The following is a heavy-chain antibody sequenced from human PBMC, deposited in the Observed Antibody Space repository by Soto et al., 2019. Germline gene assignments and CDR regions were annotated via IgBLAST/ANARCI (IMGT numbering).Heavy chain of an antibody. D-gene: IGHD3-10*01. V-gene: IGHV1-24*01. Sequence: ASVKVSCKISRHTLTEFSIHWVRQAPGKGLEWMGGFDPEGGEAIQAKKWHGRVTVTEDTVTETAYMELSGLKTDDTAVYYCATPKPLRGAVITNINFDFWGQGTPVTVSS. CDR1: RHTLTEFS. CDR3: ATPKPLRGAVITNINFDF. J-gene: IGHJ4*02. CDR2: FDPEGGEA.